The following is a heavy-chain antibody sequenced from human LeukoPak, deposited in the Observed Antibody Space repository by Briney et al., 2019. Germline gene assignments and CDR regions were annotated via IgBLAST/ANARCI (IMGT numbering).Heavy chain of an antibody. D-gene: IGHD2-2*01. CDR3: AREKVVVVPAATIYYYYYGMDV. CDR2: IYYSGST. Sequence: ETLSLTCTVSGGSISSYYWSWIRQPPGKGLEWIGYIYYSGSTNYNPSLTSRVTISVDTSKNQFSLKLSSVTAADTAVYYCAREKVVVVPAATIYYYYYGMDVWGQGTTVTVSS. V-gene: IGHV4-59*01. J-gene: IGHJ6*02. CDR1: GGSISSYY.